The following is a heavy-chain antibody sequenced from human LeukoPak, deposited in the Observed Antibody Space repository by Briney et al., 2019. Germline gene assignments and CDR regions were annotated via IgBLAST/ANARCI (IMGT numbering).Heavy chain of an antibody. D-gene: IGHD6-13*01. CDR2: IYYSGST. CDR3: ARYSSSWYGETNDAFDI. Sequence: PSETLSLTCTVSGGSISSYYWSWIRQSPGKGLEWIGYIYYSGSTNYNPSLKSRVTISVDTSKNQFSLKLSSVTAADTAVYYCARYSSSWYGETNDAFDIWGQGTMVTVSS. J-gene: IGHJ3*02. V-gene: IGHV4-59*01. CDR1: GGSISSYY.